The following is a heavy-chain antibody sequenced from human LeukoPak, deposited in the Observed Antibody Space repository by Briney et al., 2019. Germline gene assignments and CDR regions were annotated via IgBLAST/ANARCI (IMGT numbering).Heavy chain of an antibody. D-gene: IGHD3-3*01. CDR3: TTATPSFGVVKDY. CDR2: IKSKTDGGTT. CDR1: GFTFSNAW. J-gene: IGHJ4*02. V-gene: IGHV3-15*01. Sequence: PGGSLRLSCAASGFTFSNAWMSWVRQAPGKGLEWVGRIKSKTDGGTTDYAAPVKGRFTISRDDSKNTLYLQMNSLKTEDTAVYYCTTATPSFGVVKDYWGQGTLVTVSS.